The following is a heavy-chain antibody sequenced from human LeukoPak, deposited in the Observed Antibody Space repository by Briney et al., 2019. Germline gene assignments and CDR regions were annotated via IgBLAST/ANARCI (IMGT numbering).Heavy chain of an antibody. CDR2: ISSSSSYI. CDR1: GFTFSSYS. D-gene: IGHD3-22*01. Sequence: GGSLRLSCAASGFTFSSYSMNWVRQAPGKGLEWVSSISSSSSYIYYADSVKGRFTISRDDAKNSLYLQMNSLRDEDTAVYYCARQDYDSSGYYSLNYFDYWGQGTLVTVSS. CDR3: ARQDYDSSGYYSLNYFDY. V-gene: IGHV3-21*01. J-gene: IGHJ4*02.